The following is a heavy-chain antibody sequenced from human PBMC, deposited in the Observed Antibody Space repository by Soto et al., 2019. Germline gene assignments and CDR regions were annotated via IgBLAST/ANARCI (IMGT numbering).Heavy chain of an antibody. J-gene: IGHJ4*02. CDR3: ARDVGYGLIDY. Sequence: QVQLVQSGAEVKKPGASVKVSCKASGYTVTSYGISWVRQAPGQGLEWMGWINAYNCNTNYAQKLQGRVTMTTDTSTSIAYRELRSLRSDDTAVYYCARDVGYGLIDYWGQGTLVTVSS. D-gene: IGHD5-18*01. CDR1: GYTVTSYG. V-gene: IGHV1-18*01. CDR2: INAYNCNT.